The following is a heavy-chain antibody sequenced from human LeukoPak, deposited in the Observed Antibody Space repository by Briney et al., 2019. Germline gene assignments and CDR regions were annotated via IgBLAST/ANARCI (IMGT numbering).Heavy chain of an antibody. CDR2: INPSDGST. Sequence: GASVKVSCKASGYTFTSYYMHWVRQAPGQGLEWMGIINPSDGSTSYAQKFQGRVTMTRDTSTSTVYMELSSLRSEDTAVYYCVKDMNPGGADVWGQGTTVTVSS. CDR1: GYTFTSYY. V-gene: IGHV1-46*01. D-gene: IGHD3-10*01. CDR3: VKDMNPGGADV. J-gene: IGHJ6*02.